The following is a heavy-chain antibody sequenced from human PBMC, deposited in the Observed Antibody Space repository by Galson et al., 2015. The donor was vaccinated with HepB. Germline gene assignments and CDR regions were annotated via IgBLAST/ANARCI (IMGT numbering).Heavy chain of an antibody. CDR1: GSSISSSSYY. CDR3: AREDLLWELLYPVGYFDY. D-gene: IGHD1-26*01. Sequence: SETLSLTCTVSGSSISSSSYYWGWIRQPPGKGLEWIGSIYYSGSTYYNPSLKSRVTISVDTSKNQFSLKLSSVTAADTAVYYCAREDLLWELLYPVGYFDYWGQGTLVTVSS. J-gene: IGHJ4*02. CDR2: IYYSGST. V-gene: IGHV4-39*02.